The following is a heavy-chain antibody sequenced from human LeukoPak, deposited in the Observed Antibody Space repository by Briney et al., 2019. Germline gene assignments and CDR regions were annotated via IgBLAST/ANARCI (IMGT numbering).Heavy chain of an antibody. CDR3: AKALGPYSSSPDDY. D-gene: IGHD6-6*01. CDR1: GFTLNSYA. V-gene: IGHV3-23*01. Sequence: PGGSVRLPCAASGFTLNSYAMSWVSQAPGKALEWVSAISGSGGSTYYADSVKGRFTISRDNSKNTLYLQMNRLRAEDTAVYYCAKALGPYSSSPDDYWGQGTLVTVSS. J-gene: IGHJ4*02. CDR2: ISGSGGST.